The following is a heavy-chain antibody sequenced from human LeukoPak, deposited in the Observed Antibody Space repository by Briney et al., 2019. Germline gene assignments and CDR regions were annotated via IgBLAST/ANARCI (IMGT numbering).Heavy chain of an antibody. CDR1: GYTFTSYY. CDR3: ARESRGYSYGRDVNWFDP. V-gene: IGHV1-69*13. D-gene: IGHD5-18*01. Sequence: GASVNVSCKASGYTFTSYYMHWVRQAPGQGREWMGGIIPIFGTANYAQKFQGRVTITADDSTSTAYMELSSLRSEDTAVYYCARESRGYSYGRDVNWFDPWGQGTLVTVSS. J-gene: IGHJ5*02. CDR2: IIPIFGTA.